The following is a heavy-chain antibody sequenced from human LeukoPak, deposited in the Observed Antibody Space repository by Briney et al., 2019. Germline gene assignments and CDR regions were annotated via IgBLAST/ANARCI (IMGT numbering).Heavy chain of an antibody. J-gene: IGHJ3*02. V-gene: IGHV3-30*04. Sequence: GGSLRLSCAASGFTFSSYVMHWVRQAPGKGLEWVAIISYDGSNEYYADSVKGRFTTSRDNAKNSLYLQMNSLRAEDTAVYYCAREPYYYDSSGYYIPGGFDIWGQGTMVTVSS. CDR3: AREPYYYDSSGYYIPGGFDI. CDR2: ISYDGSNE. D-gene: IGHD3-22*01. CDR1: GFTFSSYV.